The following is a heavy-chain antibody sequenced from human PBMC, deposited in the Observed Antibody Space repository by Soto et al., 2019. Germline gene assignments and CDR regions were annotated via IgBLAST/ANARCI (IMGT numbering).Heavy chain of an antibody. CDR1: GFTFSRYW. D-gene: IGHD5-18*01. CDR2: TNGDGSDT. J-gene: IGHJ4*02. V-gene: IGHV3-74*01. CDR3: GRGGVDTEDSDS. Sequence: EVHLVESGGGLVQPGGSLRLSCAASGFTFSRYWMHWVRQAPGKGLVWLSRTNGDGSDTNYADSVRGRFTISRDNAKNTLYLQMNNLRVDDTAVYYCGRGGVDTEDSDSWGQGTLVSVSS.